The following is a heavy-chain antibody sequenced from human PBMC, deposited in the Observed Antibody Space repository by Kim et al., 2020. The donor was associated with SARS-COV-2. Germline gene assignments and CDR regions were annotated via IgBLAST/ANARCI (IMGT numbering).Heavy chain of an antibody. CDR2: ISSSGSYI. CDR1: GFTFSSYS. D-gene: IGHD6-19*01. J-gene: IGHJ4*02. CDR3: ARVLTSGWSYFVN. Sequence: GGSLRLSCAASGFTFSSYSMNWVRQAPGKGLEWISSISSSGSYIYYADSMKGRFTISRDNARASLYLQMNSLRAEDTAVYYCARVLTSGWSYFVNWGEG. V-gene: IGHV3-21*01.